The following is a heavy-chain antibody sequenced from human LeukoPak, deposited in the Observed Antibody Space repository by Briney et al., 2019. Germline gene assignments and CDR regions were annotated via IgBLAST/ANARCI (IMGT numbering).Heavy chain of an antibody. CDR3: ARDSDYVWGSYGGFDY. J-gene: IGHJ4*02. V-gene: IGHV3-23*01. CDR2: ISGSGGST. Sequence: GSLRLSCAASGFTFSSYAMSWVRQAPGKGLEWVSAISGSGGSTYYADSVKGRFTISRDNSKNTLYLQMNSLRAEDTAVYYCARDSDYVWGSYGGFDYWGQGTLVTVSS. CDR1: GFTFSSYA. D-gene: IGHD3-16*01.